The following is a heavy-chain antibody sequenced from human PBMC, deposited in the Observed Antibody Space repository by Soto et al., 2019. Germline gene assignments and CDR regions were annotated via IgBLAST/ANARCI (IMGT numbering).Heavy chain of an antibody. Sequence: GGSLRLSCVVSGFTFTTYWMSWVRQAPGKGLEWVATIKQDGTEKYYVDSVKGRFTISRDNTKKSLYLQMNSLRAEDTAVYYCVSRYLEYCSSASCSAPYDYWGQGTLVTVSS. CDR3: VSRYLEYCSSASCSAPYDY. CDR2: IKQDGTEK. D-gene: IGHD2-2*01. V-gene: IGHV3-7*05. J-gene: IGHJ4*02. CDR1: GFTFTTYW.